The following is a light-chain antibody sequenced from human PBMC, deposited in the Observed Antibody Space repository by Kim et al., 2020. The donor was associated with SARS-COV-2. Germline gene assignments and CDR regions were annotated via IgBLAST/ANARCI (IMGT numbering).Light chain of an antibody. Sequence: QSALTQPPSASGSPGQSVTISCTGISSDVGGYNYVSWYQQQPGKAPKLIIYEVSKRPSGVPDRFSGSKSGNTASLTVSGLQAEDEADYYCSSYAGSNNLLFGGGTKVTVL. CDR1: SSDVGGYNY. J-gene: IGLJ3*02. CDR2: EVS. CDR3: SSYAGSNNLL. V-gene: IGLV2-8*01.